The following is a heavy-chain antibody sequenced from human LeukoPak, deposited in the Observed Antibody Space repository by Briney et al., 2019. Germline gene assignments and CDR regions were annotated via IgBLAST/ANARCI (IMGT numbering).Heavy chain of an antibody. CDR1: GGSISSYY. J-gene: IGHJ5*02. CDR2: IYYSGST. V-gene: IGHV4-59*12. D-gene: IGHD6-13*01. Sequence: SETLSLTCTVSGGSISSYYWSWIRQPPGKGLEWIGYIYYSGSTSYNPSLKSRVTISVDTSKNQFSLKLSSVTAADTAVYYCAREAAARETNWFDPWGQGTLVTVSS. CDR3: AREAAARETNWFDP.